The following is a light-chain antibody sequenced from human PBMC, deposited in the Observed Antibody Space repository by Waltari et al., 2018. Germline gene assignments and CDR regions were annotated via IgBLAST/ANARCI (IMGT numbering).Light chain of an antibody. CDR2: DAS. V-gene: IGKV3-11*01. Sequence: IVLTQSPATMSLSPGERANLSCRASQSVTSYLAWYQQKPGQAPRLLISDASNRAAGIPARFSGSGFETDFTLTISSLEPEDSAVYYCQQRSSWPSFGGGTKVEIK. J-gene: IGKJ4*01. CDR3: QQRSSWPS. CDR1: QSVTSY.